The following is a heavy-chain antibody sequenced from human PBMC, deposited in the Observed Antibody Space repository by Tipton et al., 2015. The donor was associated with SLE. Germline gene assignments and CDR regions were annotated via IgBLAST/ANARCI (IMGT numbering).Heavy chain of an antibody. CDR1: GGSITNRHHY. CDR2: IYYSGTS. D-gene: IGHD2-15*01. J-gene: IGHJ4*02. V-gene: IGHV4-39*07. Sequence: TLSLTCTVSGGSITNRHHYWGWIRQPPGKGLEWIGSIYYSGTSYYNPSLESRVTISVDTSKNQFSLKLSSVTAADTAKYYCARVTYSCTGGSCFGFYFEYWGQGTLVTVSS. CDR3: ARVTYSCTGGSCFGFYFEY.